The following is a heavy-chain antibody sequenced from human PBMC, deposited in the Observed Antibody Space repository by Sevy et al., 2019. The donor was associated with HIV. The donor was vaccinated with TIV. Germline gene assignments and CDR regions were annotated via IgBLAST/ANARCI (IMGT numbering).Heavy chain of an antibody. Sequence: GVSLRLSCAASGFTFSSYEMNWVRQAPGKGLEWVSYISNSGSTIYYSDSVKGRFTISRDNAKNSLYLQMNSLRVEDTAVYYCARDLPPSATTVAHFDYWGRGTLVTVSS. CDR1: GFTFSSYE. J-gene: IGHJ4*02. CDR3: ARDLPPSATTVAHFDY. D-gene: IGHD4-17*01. V-gene: IGHV3-48*03. CDR2: ISNSGSTI.